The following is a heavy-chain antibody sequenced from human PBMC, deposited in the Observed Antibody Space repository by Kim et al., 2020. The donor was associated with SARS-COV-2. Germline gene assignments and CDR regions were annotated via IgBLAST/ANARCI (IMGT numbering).Heavy chain of an antibody. CDR2: IYDSGST. V-gene: IGHV4-30-4*01. Sequence: SETLSLTCTVSGGSISSGYYYWIWIRQPTGKGLEGIGYIYDSGSTYYNPSLKSRVTISVDTSKNPFSLKLSTVTAADTAVYYCARRTSYYGDYVDYWGQGTPVTVSS. D-gene: IGHD1-26*01. J-gene: IGHJ4*02. CDR1: GGSISSGYYY. CDR3: ARRTSYYGDYVDY.